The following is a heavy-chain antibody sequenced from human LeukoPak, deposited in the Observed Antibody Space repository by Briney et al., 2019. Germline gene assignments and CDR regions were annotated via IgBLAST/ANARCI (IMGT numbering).Heavy chain of an antibody. CDR3: ARDGDY. J-gene: IGHJ4*02. CDR2: IYSSGST. Sequence: PSETLSLTCTVSGGSVSSGTYYWSWIRQPPGEGLEWIGYIYSSGSTNYNPSLKSRVTISADTSKNQFSLKLSSVTAADTAVYYCARDGDYWGQETLVTVSS. CDR1: GGSVSSGTYY. V-gene: IGHV4-61*01.